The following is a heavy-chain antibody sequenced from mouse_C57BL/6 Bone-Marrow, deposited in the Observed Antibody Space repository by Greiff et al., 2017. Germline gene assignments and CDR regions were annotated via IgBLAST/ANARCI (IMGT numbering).Heavy chain of an antibody. CDR1: GFTFSDYY. CDR3: ARHTTVDWYFDV. CDR2: ISNGGGST. J-gene: IGHJ1*03. V-gene: IGHV5-12*01. D-gene: IGHD1-1*01. Sequence: EVKVVESGGGLVQPGGSLKLSCAASGFTFSDYYMYWVRQTPEKRLEWVAYISNGGGSTYYPDTVKGRFTISRDNAKNTLYLQMSRLKSEDTAMYYCARHTTVDWYFDVWGTGTTVTVSS.